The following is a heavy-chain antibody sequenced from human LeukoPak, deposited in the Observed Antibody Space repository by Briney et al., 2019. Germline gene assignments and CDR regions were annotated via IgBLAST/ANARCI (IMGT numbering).Heavy chain of an antibody. CDR1: VGSFRGYY. CDR2: INHSGST. D-gene: IGHD6-13*01. J-gene: IGHJ6*03. Sequence: SETLSLTPAVSVGSFRGYYWSWIRQPPRKGLGWVGEINHSGSTNYNPSLKSRVTISVDTSKNQFSLKLSSVTAADTAVYYWARPQAAGALPYYYYMDVWGKGTTVTVSS. V-gene: IGHV4-34*01. CDR3: ARPQAAGALPYYYYMDV.